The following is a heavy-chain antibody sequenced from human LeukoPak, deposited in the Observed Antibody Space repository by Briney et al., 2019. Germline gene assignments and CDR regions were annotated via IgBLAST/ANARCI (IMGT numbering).Heavy chain of an antibody. V-gene: IGHV4-4*07. CDR2: IYTSGST. Sequence: PSETLSLTCTVSGGSISNFYWSWIRQPAGKTLEWIGRIYTSGSTNYNPSLKSRVTMSVDTSKNQFSLKLSSVTAADTAVYYCARGPYCSGGSCYSGAFDIWGQGTMVTVSS. CDR3: ARGPYCSGGSCYSGAFDI. D-gene: IGHD2-15*01. J-gene: IGHJ3*02. CDR1: GGSISNFY.